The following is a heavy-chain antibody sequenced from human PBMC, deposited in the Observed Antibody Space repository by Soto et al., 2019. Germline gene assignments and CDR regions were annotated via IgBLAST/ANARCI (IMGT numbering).Heavy chain of an antibody. V-gene: IGHV1-69*02. J-gene: IGHJ6*02. CDR1: GGTFSSYT. D-gene: IGHD2-2*01. Sequence: QVQLVQSGAEVKKPGSSVKVSCKASGGTFSSYTISWVRQAPGQGLEWMGRIIPILGIANYAQKFQGRVTITADKSTSTAYMELSSLRSEHTAVYYCARALCSSTRSYGAQGIYGMDVWGQGTTV. CDR3: ARALCSSTRSYGAQGIYGMDV. CDR2: IIPILGIA.